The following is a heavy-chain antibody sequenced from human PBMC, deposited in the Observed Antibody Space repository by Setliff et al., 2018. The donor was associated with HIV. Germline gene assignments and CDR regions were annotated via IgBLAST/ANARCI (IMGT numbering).Heavy chain of an antibody. J-gene: IGHJ6*03. V-gene: IGHV4-34*01. CDR1: GGSFSGYH. CDR2: INHSGRT. CDR3: ARVSITYWYSIPTFYYYYMDV. D-gene: IGHD2-15*01. Sequence: ETLSLTCAVYGGSFSGYHWNWIRQPPGKGLEWIGEINHSGRTNYNPSLKSRVTISVDTSKNQFSLKLRSVTAADTAMYYCARVSITYWYSIPTFYYYYMDVWGKGTTVTVSS.